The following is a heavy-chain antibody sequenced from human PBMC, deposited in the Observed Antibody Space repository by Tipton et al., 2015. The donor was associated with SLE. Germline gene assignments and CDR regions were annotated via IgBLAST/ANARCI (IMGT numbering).Heavy chain of an antibody. Sequence: TLSLTCSVSGGSVSDYYWSWIRQSPGKGLEWIGFISNRGSTDYNPSLKTRVTISVDTSKNDFSLRLTSVTAADTAVYYCARSLLTYTRSPHFFDFWGQGTLVTVPS. V-gene: IGHV4-59*02. CDR2: ISNRGST. D-gene: IGHD1-26*01. J-gene: IGHJ4*02. CDR1: GGSVSDYY. CDR3: ARSLLTYTRSPHFFDF.